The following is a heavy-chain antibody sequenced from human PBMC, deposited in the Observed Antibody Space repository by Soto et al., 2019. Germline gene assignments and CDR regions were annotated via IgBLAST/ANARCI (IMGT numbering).Heavy chain of an antibody. CDR3: ARTRVGAAEPPFDY. CDR1: GFTVNNNY. Sequence: PGGSLRLSCAASGFTVNNNYMSWVRQAPGKGLEWVSVIYSGGRTYYADSVKGRFTISRDNSKNTLYLRMNSLRAEDTAVYYCARTRVGAAEPPFDYWGQGTLVTVSS. J-gene: IGHJ4*02. CDR2: IYSGGRT. V-gene: IGHV3-66*01. D-gene: IGHD6-25*01.